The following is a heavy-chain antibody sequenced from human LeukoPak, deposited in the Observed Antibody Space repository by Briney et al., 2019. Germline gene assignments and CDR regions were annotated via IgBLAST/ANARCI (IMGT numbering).Heavy chain of an antibody. CDR3: ARLRAVVPDEAFDI. CDR1: GFTFDDYG. Sequence: GGSLRLSCAASGFTFDDYGMSWVRQAPGKGLEWVSGINWNGGSTGYAESVKGRFTISRDNAKNSLYLQMNSLRNEDTALYYCARLRAVVPDEAFDIWGQGSLVTVSS. D-gene: IGHD2-2*01. J-gene: IGHJ3*02. V-gene: IGHV3-20*04. CDR2: INWNGGST.